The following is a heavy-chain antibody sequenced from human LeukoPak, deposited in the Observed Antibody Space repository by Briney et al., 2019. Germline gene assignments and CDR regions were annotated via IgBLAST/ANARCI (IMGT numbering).Heavy chain of an antibody. CDR3: AKDPNSIAADYFDY. Sequence: GGSLRLSCAASGFTVSSNYMSWVRQAPGKGLEWVSVIYSGGSTYYADSVKGRFTISRDNSKNTLYLQMNSLRAEDTAVYYCAKDPNSIAADYFDYWGQGTLVTVSS. D-gene: IGHD6-25*01. V-gene: IGHV3-66*01. CDR1: GFTVSSNY. J-gene: IGHJ4*02. CDR2: IYSGGST.